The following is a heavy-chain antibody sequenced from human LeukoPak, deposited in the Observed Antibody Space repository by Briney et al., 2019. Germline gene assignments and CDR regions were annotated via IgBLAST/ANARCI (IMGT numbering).Heavy chain of an antibody. Sequence: SGGSLRLSCAASGFTFSSYSMNWVRQAPGKGLEWVSSISSSSSYIYYADSVKGRFTISRDNAKNSLYLQMNSLRAEDTAVYYCARSQQSLYGMDVWGQGTTVTVSS. CDR1: GFTFSSYS. D-gene: IGHD6-13*01. CDR3: ARSQQSLYGMDV. J-gene: IGHJ6*02. V-gene: IGHV3-21*01. CDR2: ISSSSSYI.